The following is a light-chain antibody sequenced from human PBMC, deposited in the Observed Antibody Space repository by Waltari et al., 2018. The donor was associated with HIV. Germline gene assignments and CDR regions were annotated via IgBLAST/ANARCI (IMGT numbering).Light chain of an antibody. Sequence: ELVLTQSPAPLSLPPWERATLSCRASQSVSSYLVWYQQKPGQAPRLLIYDTSNSTTGIPARFSGSGSGTDFTLTISSLEPEDFAIYYCQQRSSWPLTFGGGTKVEIK. CDR2: DTS. V-gene: IGKV3-11*01. J-gene: IGKJ4*01. CDR1: QSVSSY. CDR3: QQRSSWPLT.